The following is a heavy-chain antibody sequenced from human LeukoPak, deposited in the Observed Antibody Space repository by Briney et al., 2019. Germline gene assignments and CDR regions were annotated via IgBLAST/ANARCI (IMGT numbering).Heavy chain of an antibody. V-gene: IGHV4-59*11. J-gene: IGHJ5*02. Sequence: SETLSLTCTVSGGSITAHYWSWIRQPPGKGLEWIGYVYYTGSTNYNPSLKSRVTISLDTPKSQFSLKLTSVTAADTAVYYCARDYVVPPSYWFDTWGRGTLVTVSS. CDR2: VYYTGST. CDR1: GGSITAHY. CDR3: ARDYVVPPSYWFDT. D-gene: IGHD3-16*01.